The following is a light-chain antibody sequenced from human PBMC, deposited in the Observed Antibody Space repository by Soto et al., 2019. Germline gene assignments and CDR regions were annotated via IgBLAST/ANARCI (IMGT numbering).Light chain of an antibody. Sequence: EIVLTQSPGTLSLSPGERATLSCRASQTVSSNYLAWYQQRPGQAPRLIIYGASSRATGIPDRFTGSGSGTDFTLSVSRLEPEDFAVYFCQQYGSSPATFGQGTKVDI. CDR2: GAS. V-gene: IGKV3-20*01. CDR1: QTVSSNY. CDR3: QQYGSSPAT. J-gene: IGKJ1*01.